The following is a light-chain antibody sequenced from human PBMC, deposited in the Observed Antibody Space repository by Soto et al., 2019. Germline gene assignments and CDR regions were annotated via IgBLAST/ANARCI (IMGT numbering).Light chain of an antibody. V-gene: IGLV2-14*01. CDR2: EVT. Sequence: QSALSQPASVSGSPGQSITISCTGTSSDVGAYNYVSWFQQYPGKAPKLIIYEVTNRLSGVSNRFSGSKSGNTASLTVSGLQAEDESDYYCSSFTTRKTWVFGGGTKVTVL. J-gene: IGLJ3*02. CDR3: SSFTTRKTWV. CDR1: SSDVGAYNY.